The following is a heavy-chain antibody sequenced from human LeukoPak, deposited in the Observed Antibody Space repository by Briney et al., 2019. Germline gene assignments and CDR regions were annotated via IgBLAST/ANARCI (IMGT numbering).Heavy chain of an antibody. J-gene: IGHJ4*02. V-gene: IGHV4-61*02. CDR1: GGSISSGSYY. CDR2: IYTSGST. Sequence: SETLSLTCTVSGGSISSGSYYWSWIRQPAGKGLEWIGRIYTSGSTNYNPSLKSRVTISVDTSKNQFSLKLSSVTAADTAVYYCARYAGTKRGLFDYWGQGTPVTVSS. CDR3: ARYAGTKRGLFDY. D-gene: IGHD6-13*01.